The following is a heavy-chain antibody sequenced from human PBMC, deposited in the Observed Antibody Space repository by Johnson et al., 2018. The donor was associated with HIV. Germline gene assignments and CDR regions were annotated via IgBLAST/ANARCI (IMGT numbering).Heavy chain of an antibody. Sequence: VQLVESGGGLIQPGGSLRLSCAASGFTVSSNYMSWVRQAPGRGLAWVSVIYSGGSTYYADTVKGRFTISRDNSKNSLYLQMNSLRTEDTALYYCAKGGTVTTDAFDIWGQGTMVTVSS. V-gene: IGHV3-53*01. J-gene: IGHJ3*02. CDR1: GFTVSSNY. D-gene: IGHD4-17*01. CDR3: AKGGTVTTDAFDI. CDR2: IYSGGST.